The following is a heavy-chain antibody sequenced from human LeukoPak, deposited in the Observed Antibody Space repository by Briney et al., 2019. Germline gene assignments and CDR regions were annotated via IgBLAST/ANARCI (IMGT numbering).Heavy chain of an antibody. J-gene: IGHJ4*02. D-gene: IGHD3-22*01. V-gene: IGHV1-69*13. CDR3: ARGPYYYDSSGYYRTPYYFDY. Sequence: ASVKVSCKASGGTFSSYAISWVRQAPGQVLEWMGGIIPIFGTANYAQKFQGRVTITADESTSIAYMELSSLRSEDTAVYYCARGPYYYDSSGYYRTPYYFDYWGQGTLVTVSS. CDR1: GGTFSSYA. CDR2: IIPIFGTA.